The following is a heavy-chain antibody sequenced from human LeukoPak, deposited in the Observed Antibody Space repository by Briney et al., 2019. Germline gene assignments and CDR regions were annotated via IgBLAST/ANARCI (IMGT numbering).Heavy chain of an antibody. J-gene: IGHJ4*02. D-gene: IGHD1-14*01. Sequence: PGGSLRLSCAASGFTFSSYAMHWVRQAPGKGLEWVAVISYDGSNKYYADSVKGRFTISRDNSKNTLYLQMNSLRAEDTAVYYCARAPAQQLDYWGQGTLVTVSS. CDR1: GFTFSSYA. CDR3: ARAPAQQLDY. CDR2: ISYDGSNK. V-gene: IGHV3-30*04.